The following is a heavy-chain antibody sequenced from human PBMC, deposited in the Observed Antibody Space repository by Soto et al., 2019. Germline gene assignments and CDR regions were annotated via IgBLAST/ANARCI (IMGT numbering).Heavy chain of an antibody. CDR1: GGSISSGVYS. CDR3: ARVNEGVYCSGGSCQGGYFDY. V-gene: IGHV4-30-2*01. Sequence: SETLSLTCAVSGGSISSGVYSWSWIRHPPGKGLEWIGYIYHSGSTYYNPSLKSRVTISVDRSKNQFSLKLSSVTAADTAVYYCARVNEGVYCSGGSCQGGYFDYWGQGTLVTVSS. D-gene: IGHD2-15*01. CDR2: IYHSGST. J-gene: IGHJ4*02.